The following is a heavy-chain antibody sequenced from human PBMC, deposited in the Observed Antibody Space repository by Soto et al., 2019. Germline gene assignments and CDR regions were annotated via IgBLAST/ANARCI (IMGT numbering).Heavy chain of an antibody. CDR3: ATYYYDGSGYDFDY. D-gene: IGHD3-22*01. CDR1: GGSFSGYY. V-gene: IGHV4-34*01. Sequence: HVQLQQWGAGLLKPSETLSLTCAVYGGSFSGYYWSWIHQPPGKGLEWIGQVTHTGSTNYNPSLKSRVIISVDTSKNQFSLKLSSVTAADTAVYYCATYYYDGSGYDFDYWGQGTLVTVSS. J-gene: IGHJ4*02. CDR2: VTHTGST.